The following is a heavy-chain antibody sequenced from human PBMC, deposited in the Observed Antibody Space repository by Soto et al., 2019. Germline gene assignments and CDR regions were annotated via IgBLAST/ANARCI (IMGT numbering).Heavy chain of an antibody. D-gene: IGHD3-22*01. CDR1: GGTFSSYA. V-gene: IGHV1-69*13. Sequence: SVKVSCKASGGTFSSYAISWVRQAPGQGLEWMGGVIPIFGTANYAQKFQGRVAITADESTSTAYMELSSLRSEDTAVYYCARADSSGYYVEGAFDIWGQGTMVTVSS. CDR3: ARADSSGYYVEGAFDI. J-gene: IGHJ3*02. CDR2: VIPIFGTA.